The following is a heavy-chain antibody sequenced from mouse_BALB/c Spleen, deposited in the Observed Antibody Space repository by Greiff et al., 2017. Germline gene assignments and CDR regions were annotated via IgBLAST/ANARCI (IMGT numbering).Heavy chain of an antibody. CDR3: ARPRDYYGSSYFDY. D-gene: IGHD1-1*01. CDR2: ISSGGSYT. CDR1: GFTFSSYG. V-gene: IGHV5-6*01. Sequence: EVQLVESGGDLVKPGGSLKLSCAASGFTFSSYGMSWVRQTPDKRLEWVATISSGGSYTYYPDSVKGRFTISRDNAKNTLYLQMSSLKSEDTAMYYCARPRDYYGSSYFDYWGQGTTLTVSS. J-gene: IGHJ2*01.